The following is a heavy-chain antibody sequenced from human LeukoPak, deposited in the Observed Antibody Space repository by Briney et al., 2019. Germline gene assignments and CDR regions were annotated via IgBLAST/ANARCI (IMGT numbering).Heavy chain of an antibody. D-gene: IGHD6-19*01. V-gene: IGHV3-66*01. CDR2: IYSGGST. CDR1: GFTVYDNY. J-gene: IGHJ4*02. Sequence: GGSLRLSCAASGFTVYDNYISWVRQAPGQGLEWVSIIYSGGSTYYADSVKDRFTVSRDNSKNTVYLQMNRLRTEDTAVYYCARDRREWNRGWYYDNWGQGTLVTVSS. CDR3: ARDRREWNRGWYYDN.